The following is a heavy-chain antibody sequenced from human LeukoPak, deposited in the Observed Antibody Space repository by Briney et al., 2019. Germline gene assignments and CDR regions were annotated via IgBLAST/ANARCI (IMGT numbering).Heavy chain of an antibody. CDR3: VRETYSSGWYTGSARAFDI. CDR2: INPNSGGT. D-gene: IGHD6-19*01. V-gene: IGHV1-2*04. J-gene: IGHJ3*02. Sequence: ASVKVSCKASGYTFTGYYMHWVRQAPGQGLEWMGWINPNSGGTSYAQKFQGWVTMTRDTSISTAYVELSRLRSDDTAVYYCVRETYSSGWYTGSARAFDIWGQGTMVTVSS. CDR1: GYTFTGYY.